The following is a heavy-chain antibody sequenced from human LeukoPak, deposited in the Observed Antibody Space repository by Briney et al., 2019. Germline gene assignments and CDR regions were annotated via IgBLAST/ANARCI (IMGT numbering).Heavy chain of an antibody. V-gene: IGHV3-21*01. CDR2: ISSSSSYI. J-gene: IGHJ4*02. CDR1: GFTFSSYS. Sequence: GGSLRLSCAASGFTFSSYSMNWVRQAPGKGLEWVSSISSSSSYIYYADSVKGRFTISRDNAKNSLYLQMNSLRAEDTAVYYCALVATHNVWAFDYWGQGTLVTVSS. CDR3: ALVATHNVWAFDY. D-gene: IGHD5-12*01.